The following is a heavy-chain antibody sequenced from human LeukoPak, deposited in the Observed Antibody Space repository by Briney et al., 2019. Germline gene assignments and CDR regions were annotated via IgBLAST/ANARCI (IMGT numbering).Heavy chain of an antibody. CDR1: GYSFTYW. Sequence: GESLQISCKGSGYSFTYWIGWVRQMPGKGLEWMGIIYSGDSHTKYSPSFHGRVTISADKSISTAYLQWSSLEASDTAMYYCASARHGDYVWDYWGQGTLVTVSS. D-gene: IGHD4-17*01. CDR2: IYSGDSHT. CDR3: ASARHGDYVWDY. J-gene: IGHJ4*02. V-gene: IGHV5-51*01.